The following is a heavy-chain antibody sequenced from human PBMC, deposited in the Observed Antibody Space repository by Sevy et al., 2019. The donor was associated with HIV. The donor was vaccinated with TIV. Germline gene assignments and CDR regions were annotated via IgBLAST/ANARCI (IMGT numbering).Heavy chain of an antibody. V-gene: IGHV3-66*02. CDR3: LGLVLSYRSGWSHFDY. J-gene: IGHJ4*02. CDR1: GFTVTDKY. Sequence: GGSLRLSCAISGFTVTDKYIIWVRQAPGKGLEWVSVIFSSGSTYYADSAKGGLSISRNNSKNTVDFQKISVRAEDTAVYYCLGLVLSYRSGWSHFDYWGQGTLVTVSS. D-gene: IGHD6-19*01. CDR2: IFSSGST.